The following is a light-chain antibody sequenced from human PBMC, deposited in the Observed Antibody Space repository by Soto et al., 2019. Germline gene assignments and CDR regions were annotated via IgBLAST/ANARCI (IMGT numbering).Light chain of an antibody. CDR2: LGS. CDR3: MQALQSPFT. CDR1: QSLMHSNGYNY. J-gene: IGKJ3*01. V-gene: IGKV2-28*01. Sequence: DIVMTQSPLSLPVTPGDPGSISCRSSQSLMHSNGYNYLDWYLQKPGQSPQLLIYLGSNRASGVPDRFSGSGSGTDFTLKISRVEAEDVGVYYCMQALQSPFTFGPGTKVDIK.